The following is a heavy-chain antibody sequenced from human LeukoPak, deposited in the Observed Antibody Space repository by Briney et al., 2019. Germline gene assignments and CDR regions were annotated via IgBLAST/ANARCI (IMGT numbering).Heavy chain of an antibody. D-gene: IGHD3-3*01. Sequence: GGSLRLSCAASGFTFSSYAMTWVRQAPGKGLEWVSSLSGGGVTTYYADSVKGRFTISRDNSKNTLYLQMDSLGAEDTAVYWFAQLTTLVYGVVRDYWGQGTLVTVSS. CDR3: AQLTTLVYGVVRDY. CDR2: LSGGGVTT. V-gene: IGHV3-23*01. CDR1: GFTFSSYA. J-gene: IGHJ4*02.